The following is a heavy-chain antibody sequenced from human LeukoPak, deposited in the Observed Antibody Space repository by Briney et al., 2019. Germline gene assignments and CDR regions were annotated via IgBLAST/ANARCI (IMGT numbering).Heavy chain of an antibody. Sequence: SLRLSCAASGFTFSSYAMHWVRQAPGKGLEWVAVISYDGSNKYYADSVKGRFTISRDNSKNTLYLQMNSLRAEDTAVYYCAKGSGSYYEIDYWGQGTLVTVSS. V-gene: IGHV3-30-3*01. D-gene: IGHD1-26*01. CDR1: GFTFSSYA. CDR3: AKGSGSYYEIDY. J-gene: IGHJ4*02. CDR2: ISYDGSNK.